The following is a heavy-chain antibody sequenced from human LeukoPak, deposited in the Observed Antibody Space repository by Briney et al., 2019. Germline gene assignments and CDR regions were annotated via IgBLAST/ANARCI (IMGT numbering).Heavy chain of an antibody. J-gene: IGHJ4*02. CDR1: GYSFTYYW. V-gene: IGHV5-10-1*01. CDR2: IDPSDSYT. D-gene: IGHD2-15*01. CDR3: ARRGSCLGGSCYSY. Sequence: GESLKISCKGSGYSFTYYWISWVRQMPGKGLEWMGRIDPSDSYTNYSPSFHGHVTISAYKSLSTAYLQWSSLKASDTAVYYCARRGSCLGGSCYSYWGQGTLVTVSS.